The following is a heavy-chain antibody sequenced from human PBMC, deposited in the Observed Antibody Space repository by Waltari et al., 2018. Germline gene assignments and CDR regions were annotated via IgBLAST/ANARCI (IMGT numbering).Heavy chain of an antibody. J-gene: IGHJ4*02. Sequence: QVTLRESGPALVKPTPTLTLTCTFSGFSLTTSGMCVSWIRPPPGKALEWLARLDRDDDEYYSTTLKTSLNLSKDTSKNQVFLTMTNVDPADTATYYCARVLNYCSYENCQSFYFDYWGQGKLVTVSS. CDR1: GFSLTTSGMC. V-gene: IGHV2-70*15. CDR3: ARVLNYCSYENCQSFYFDY. CDR2: LDRDDDE. D-gene: IGHD2-15*01.